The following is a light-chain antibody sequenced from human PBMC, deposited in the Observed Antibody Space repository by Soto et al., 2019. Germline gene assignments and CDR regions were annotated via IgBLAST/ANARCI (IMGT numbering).Light chain of an antibody. J-gene: IGLJ2*01. CDR1: SSDVGMFNL. Sequence: QSTLTQPASVSGSPGQSITISCTGTSSDVGMFNLVAWYQQHPGKVPKLILYDVTKRPSGVSTRFSGSQSGNTASLTISGLQAEDEADYYCCAYGGPSFPRIFGGGTKLTVL. CDR2: DVT. CDR3: CAYGGPSFPRI. V-gene: IGLV2-23*02.